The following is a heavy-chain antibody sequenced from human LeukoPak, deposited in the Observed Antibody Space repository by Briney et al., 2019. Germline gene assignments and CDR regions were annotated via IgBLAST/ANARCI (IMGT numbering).Heavy chain of an antibody. V-gene: IGHV7-4-1*02. Sequence: ASVKVSCKASGYTFTSYAMNWMRQAPGQGLEWMGWINTNTGNPTYAQGFTGRFVFSLDTSVSTAYLQISSLKAEDTAVYYCARGHIVVVTAIPDLDYWGQGTLVIVSS. CDR1: GYTFTSYA. D-gene: IGHD2-21*02. CDR2: INTNTGNP. J-gene: IGHJ4*02. CDR3: ARGHIVVVTAIPDLDY.